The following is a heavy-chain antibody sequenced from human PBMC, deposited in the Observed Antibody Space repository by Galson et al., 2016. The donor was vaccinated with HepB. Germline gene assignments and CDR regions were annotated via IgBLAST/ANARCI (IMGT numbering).Heavy chain of an antibody. CDR1: GDSVSSNYY. CDR3: ARYAGVGKTPGRFD. J-gene: IGHJ1*01. Sequence: SETLSLTCVVSGDSVSSNYYWSWIRQPPGKGLEWIGAIYYTGRTKYNPFLKSRLTISIDTSKNHFPLELTSVNTADTAIYYCARYAGVGKTPGRFDWGLGTLVTVSS. CDR2: IYYTGRT. V-gene: IGHV4-61*03. D-gene: IGHD1-26*01.